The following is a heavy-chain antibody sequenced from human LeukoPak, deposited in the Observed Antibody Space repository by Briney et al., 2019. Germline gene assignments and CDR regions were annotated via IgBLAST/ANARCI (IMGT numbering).Heavy chain of an antibody. V-gene: IGHV4-39*01. Sequence: SETLSLTCTVSGGSISSYYWSWIRQPPGKGLEWIGNIYYSGSTYYNASLKTRVTISVDTSKNQFSLKLTSVTAADTAVYYCARHASVDGNWPRPLDYWGQGSLVTVSS. CDR1: GGSISSYY. CDR3: ARHASVDGNWPRPLDY. CDR2: IYYSGST. J-gene: IGHJ4*02. D-gene: IGHD6-19*01.